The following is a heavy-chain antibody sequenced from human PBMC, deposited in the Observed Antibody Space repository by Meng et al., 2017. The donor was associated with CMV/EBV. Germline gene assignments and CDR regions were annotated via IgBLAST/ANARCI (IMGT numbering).Heavy chain of an antibody. J-gene: IGHJ6*02. D-gene: IGHD3-3*01. CDR3: AREGYYDFWSGYAYYYYYGMDV. CDR2: IRYDGSNK. CDR1: GFTFSSYG. Sequence: GGSLRLSCAASGFTFSSYGMHWVRQAPGKGLEWVAFIRYDGSNKYYADSVKGRFTISRDNAKNSLYLQMNSLRAEDTAVYYCAREGYYDFWSGYAYYYYYGMDVWGQGTTVTVSS. V-gene: IGHV3-30*02.